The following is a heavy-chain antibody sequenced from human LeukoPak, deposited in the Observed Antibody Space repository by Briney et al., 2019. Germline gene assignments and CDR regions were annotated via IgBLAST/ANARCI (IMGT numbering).Heavy chain of an antibody. CDR1: GGTFSSYA. J-gene: IGHJ3*02. CDR3: AREGGVTTHLVVAFDI. V-gene: IGHV1-69*06. D-gene: IGHD4-17*01. Sequence: SVKVSCKASGGTFSSYAISWVRQAPGQGLEWMGGIIPIFGTANYAQKFQGRVTITADKSTSTDYMELSSLRSEDTAVYYCAREGGVTTHLVVAFDIWGQGTMVTVSS. CDR2: IIPIFGTA.